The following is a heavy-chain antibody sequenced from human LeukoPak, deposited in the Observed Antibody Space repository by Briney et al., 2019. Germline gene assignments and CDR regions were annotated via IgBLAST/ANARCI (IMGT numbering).Heavy chain of an antibody. V-gene: IGHV3-30*03. CDR1: GFTFSSYW. Sequence: PGGSLRLSCAVSGFTFSSYWMSWVRQAPGKGLEWVAVISYDGSNKYLAGSVKGRFTISRDNSKNTLYLQMNSLRVEDTAVYYCARGGREIYYYYYGMDVWGQGTTVTVSS. J-gene: IGHJ6*02. CDR2: ISYDGSNK. D-gene: IGHD1-26*01. CDR3: ARGGREIYYYYYGMDV.